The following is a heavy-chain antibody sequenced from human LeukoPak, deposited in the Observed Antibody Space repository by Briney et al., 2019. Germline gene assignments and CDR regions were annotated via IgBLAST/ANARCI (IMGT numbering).Heavy chain of an antibody. V-gene: IGHV3-7*01. CDR2: IKQDGSEK. CDR3: ARVITIFGVDGGWFDP. J-gene: IGHJ5*02. CDR1: GFTFSSCW. Sequence: GGSLRLSCAASGFTFSSCWMSWVRQAPGKGLEWVANIKQDGSEKYYVDSVKGRFTISRDNAKNSLYLQMNSLRAEDTAVYYCARVITIFGVDGGWFDPWGQGTLVTVSS. D-gene: IGHD3-3*01.